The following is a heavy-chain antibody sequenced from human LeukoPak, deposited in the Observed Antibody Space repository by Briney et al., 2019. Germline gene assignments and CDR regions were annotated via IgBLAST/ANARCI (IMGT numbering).Heavy chain of an antibody. CDR3: ARHEQQLVWVDYYYYMDV. D-gene: IGHD6-6*01. V-gene: IGHV4-39*01. Sequence: SETLSLTCSVSGGSINNYYWGWIRQPPGKGLEWIGSIYYSGSTYYNPSLKSRVTISVDTSKNQFSLKLSSVTAADTAVYYCARHEQQLVWVDYYYYMDVWGKGTTVTVSS. CDR2: IYYSGST. J-gene: IGHJ6*03. CDR1: GGSINNYY.